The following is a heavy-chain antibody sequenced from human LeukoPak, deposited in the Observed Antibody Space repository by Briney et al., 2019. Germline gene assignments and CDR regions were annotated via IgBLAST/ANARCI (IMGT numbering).Heavy chain of an antibody. CDR3: ARSPAYCSSTSCYFLAFDI. V-gene: IGHV4-4*07. CDR1: GGSISSYY. J-gene: IGHJ3*02. D-gene: IGHD2-2*01. CDR2: IYTSGST. Sequence: SETLSLTCTVSGGSISSYYWSWIRQPAGKGLGWIGRIYTSGSTNYNPSLKSRVTMSVDTSKNQFSLKLSSVTAADTAVYYCARSPAYCSSTSCYFLAFDIWGQGTMVTVSS.